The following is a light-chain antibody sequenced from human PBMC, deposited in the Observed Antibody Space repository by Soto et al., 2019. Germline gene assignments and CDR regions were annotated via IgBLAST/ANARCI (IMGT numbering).Light chain of an antibody. V-gene: IGKV1-5*03. CDR3: QQYTSYSPT. Sequence: DIQMTQSPSTLSASVGDRVTITCRASQTISGWLAWYQQKPGKAPKLLIFEASILESGVPSRFSGSRSRTEFTLTIDSLQPDDLATYYCQQYTSYSPTFGQGTKVEI. J-gene: IGKJ1*01. CDR1: QTISGW. CDR2: EAS.